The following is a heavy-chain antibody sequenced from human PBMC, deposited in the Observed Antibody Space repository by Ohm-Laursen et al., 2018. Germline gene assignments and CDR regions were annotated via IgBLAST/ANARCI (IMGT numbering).Heavy chain of an antibody. V-gene: IGHV3-66*01. D-gene: IGHD3-22*01. J-gene: IGHJ3*02. CDR3: ARDLWENSYDRSGYYRGAFDI. Sequence: SLRLSCAASGFTVTSNSMNWVRQAPGKGLEWVSVIYSGGSTYYADSVKGRFTISRDNSKNTLYLQMSSLRAEDTAVYFCARDLWENSYDRSGYYRGAFDIWGQGTMVTVSS. CDR1: GFTVTSNS. CDR2: IYSGGST.